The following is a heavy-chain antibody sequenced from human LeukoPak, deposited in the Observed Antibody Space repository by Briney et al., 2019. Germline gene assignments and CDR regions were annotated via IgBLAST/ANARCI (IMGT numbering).Heavy chain of an antibody. V-gene: IGHV4-30-2*01. J-gene: IGHJ4*02. CDR2: IYHSGST. CDR1: GGSISSGGYY. Sequence: SQTLSLTCTVSGGSISSGGYYWSWIRQPPGKGLEWIGYIYHSGSTYYNPSLKSRVTISVDRSKNQFSLKLSSVTAADTAVYYCARVGFGEWNFDYWGQGTLVTVSS. CDR3: ARVGFGEWNFDY. D-gene: IGHD3-10*01.